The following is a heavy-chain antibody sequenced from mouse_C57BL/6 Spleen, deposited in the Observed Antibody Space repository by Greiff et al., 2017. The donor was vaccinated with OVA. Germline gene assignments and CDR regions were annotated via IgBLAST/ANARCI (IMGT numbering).Heavy chain of an antibody. J-gene: IGHJ3*01. Sequence: QVQLQQSGPELVKPGASVKVSCKASGYTFTSYWMNWVQQRHGPGLEWIGRIHPSDSDTNYNQKFKGKATLTIDKSSSTAYMQLSSLTAEYSAGCYCAILGSNDYWGQGTMVTVSA. V-gene: IGHV1-74*01. CDR2: IHPSDSDT. CDR1: GYTFTSYW. D-gene: IGHD1-1*01. CDR3: AILGSNDY.